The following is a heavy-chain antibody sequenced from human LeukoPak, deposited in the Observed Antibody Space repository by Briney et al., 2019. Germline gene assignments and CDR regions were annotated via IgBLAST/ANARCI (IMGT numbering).Heavy chain of an antibody. D-gene: IGHD6-19*01. CDR3: ARQVVAVAGTGYFDY. CDR2: IYYSGST. V-gene: IGHV4-39*01. J-gene: IGHJ4*02. Sequence: SETLSLTCTVSGGSIRSSSYYWGWIRKPPGKGLEWIGSIYYSGSTYYNASLKSRGTISVDTSKNQFSLKLNSVTAADTAVYFCARQVVAVAGTGYFDYWGQGTLVTVSS. CDR1: GGSIRSSSYY.